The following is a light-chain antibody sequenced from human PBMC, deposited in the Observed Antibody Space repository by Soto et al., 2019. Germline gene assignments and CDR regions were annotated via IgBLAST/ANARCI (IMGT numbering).Light chain of an antibody. Sequence: DIQLTQSPSFLSASVGDRVTITCRASQGISSYLAWYQQKPGKAPKLLIYAAYTLQSGVPSRFSGSGSGTEFTLTISSLQPEDFATYYCQQLNSYRSITFGQGTRLEIK. CDR3: QQLNSYRSIT. CDR2: AAY. CDR1: QGISSY. J-gene: IGKJ5*01. V-gene: IGKV1-9*01.